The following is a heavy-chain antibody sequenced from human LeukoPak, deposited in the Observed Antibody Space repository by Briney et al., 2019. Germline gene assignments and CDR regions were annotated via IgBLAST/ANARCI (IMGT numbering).Heavy chain of an antibody. Sequence: KPSETLSLTFTVLGYSTSGGYYWGWIRQSPGKGLEWIGSIHQTGSTYYNPSLQSRVTISLDTSKSRSSLRLPSVTAADTAVYFCARSKSWAHADSWGQGTLVTVSS. J-gene: IGHJ4*02. CDR3: ARSKSWAHADS. D-gene: IGHD1-26*01. CDR1: GYSTSGGYY. V-gene: IGHV4-38-2*02. CDR2: IHQTGST.